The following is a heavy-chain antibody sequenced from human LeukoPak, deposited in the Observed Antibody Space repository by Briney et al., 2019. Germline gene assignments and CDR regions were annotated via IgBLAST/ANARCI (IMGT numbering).Heavy chain of an antibody. D-gene: IGHD5-24*01. Sequence: GGSLRLSCAASGITFSSYSMNWARQAPGTGLEWVSSITSSSSHVYYADSVKGRFTISRDNAKNSLYLQMNSLRAEDTAVYYCARAEMATITYPDYWGQGTPVTVSS. V-gene: IGHV3-21*01. CDR3: ARAEMATITYPDY. CDR1: GITFSSYS. CDR2: ITSSSSHV. J-gene: IGHJ4*02.